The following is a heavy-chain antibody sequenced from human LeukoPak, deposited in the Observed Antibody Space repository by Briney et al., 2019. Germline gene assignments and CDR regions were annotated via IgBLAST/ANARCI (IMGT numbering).Heavy chain of an antibody. CDR2: INWNGGST. CDR1: GFTFDDYG. J-gene: IGHJ2*01. V-gene: IGHV3-20*04. D-gene: IGHD6-13*01. Sequence: PGGCLRLSCAASGFTFDDYGMSWVRQVPGKGLEWVSGINWNGGSTGYADSVKGRFTISRDNAKNSLYLQMNSLRAEDTALYYCARVSSSWYFWYFDLWGRGTLVTVSS. CDR3: ARVSSSWYFWYFDL.